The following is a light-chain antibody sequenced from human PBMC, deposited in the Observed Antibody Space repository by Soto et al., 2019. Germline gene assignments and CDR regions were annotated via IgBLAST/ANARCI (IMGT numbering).Light chain of an antibody. CDR1: QSVTSTY. CDR2: ATS. Sequence: EIVLAQSPGTLSLSPGERATLSCRASQSVTSTYLAWYQQRPGQAPRLLVYATSTRAVGVPDRFTGSGSGTDFTLTISRLEPEDFAVYYCQHYGRSPMFGQGTKVEIK. V-gene: IGKV3-20*01. J-gene: IGKJ1*01. CDR3: QHYGRSPM.